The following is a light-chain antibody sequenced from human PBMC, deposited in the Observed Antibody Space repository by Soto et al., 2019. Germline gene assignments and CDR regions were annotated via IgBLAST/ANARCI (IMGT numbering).Light chain of an antibody. J-gene: IGLJ2*01. CDR1: SSNIGNNY. CDR3: GTWDSSLSAVV. V-gene: IGLV1-51*01. Sequence: QSVLTQPPSVSAAPGQTVTISCSGSSSNIGNNYVSWYQQLPATAPKLLIYDNDKRPSGIRDRFSGSKSGTSATLGITGLQTGDEADYYCGTWDSSLSAVVFGGGTKLTVL. CDR2: DND.